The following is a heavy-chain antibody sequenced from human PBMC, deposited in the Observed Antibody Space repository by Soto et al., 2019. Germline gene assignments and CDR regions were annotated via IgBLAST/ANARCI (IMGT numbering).Heavy chain of an antibody. J-gene: IGHJ4*02. V-gene: IGHV3-7*01. D-gene: IGHD2-15*01. CDR1: GFTFSSYW. CDR2: IKQDGREK. Sequence: EVQLVESGGGLVQPGGSLRLSCAASGFTFSSYWMSWVRQAPGKGLEWVANIKQDGREKYYVDSVKGRFTISSDNAKNSLYPQMNSLRSEDTAVYYCARLRVVVAAPGVCWGQGTLVTVSS. CDR3: ARLRVVVAAPGVC.